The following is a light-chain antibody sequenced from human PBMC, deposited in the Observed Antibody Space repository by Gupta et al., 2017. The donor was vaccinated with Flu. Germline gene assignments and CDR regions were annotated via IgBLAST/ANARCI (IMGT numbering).Light chain of an antibody. CDR3: HQDCGSND. J-gene: IGKJ3*01. Sequence: LEWYQHKPGQAPRLLISGASRRANGISARFSGGGSGTDFTLIIDRRETEDFAVYYWHQDCGSNDFGHGTIVDIK. CDR2: GAS. V-gene: IGKV3-20*01.